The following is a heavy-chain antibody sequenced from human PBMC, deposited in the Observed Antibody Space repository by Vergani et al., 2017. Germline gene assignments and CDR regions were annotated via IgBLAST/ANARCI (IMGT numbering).Heavy chain of an antibody. CDR3: ARDLGAVAGTGY. CDR2: ISYDGSNK. CDR1: GFTFSSYA. Sequence: QVQLVESGGGVVQPGRSLRLYCSASGFTFSSYAMHWVRQAPGKGLEWVAVISYDGSNKYYAASVKGRFTISRDNAKNSLYLQMNSLRAEDTAVYYCARDLGAVAGTGYWGQGTLVTVSS. J-gene: IGHJ4*02. D-gene: IGHD6-19*01. V-gene: IGHV3-30*07.